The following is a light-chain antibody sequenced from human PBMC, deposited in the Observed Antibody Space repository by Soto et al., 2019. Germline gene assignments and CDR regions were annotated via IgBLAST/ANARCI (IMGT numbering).Light chain of an antibody. CDR2: EVS. CDR3: SSYTSSSTYVV. Sequence: QSALTQPPSVSGSPGQSVTISCTGTSSDVGNYNRVSWYQQPPGTAPKLMIYEVSNRPSGVPDRFSGSKSGNTASLTISGLQAEDEADYYCSSYTSSSTYVVFGGETNMTVL. CDR1: SSDVGNYNR. V-gene: IGLV2-18*02. J-gene: IGLJ2*01.